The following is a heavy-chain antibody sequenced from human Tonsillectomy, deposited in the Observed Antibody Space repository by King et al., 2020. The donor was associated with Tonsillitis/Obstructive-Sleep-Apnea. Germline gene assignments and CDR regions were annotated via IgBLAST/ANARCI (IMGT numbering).Heavy chain of an antibody. CDR2: ISGSGNEK. CDR3: AKEGPGGQHLIWVDS. V-gene: IGHV3-23*04. Sequence: VQLVESGGGLVQPGGSLRLSCAASGFTFRNSAMSWVRQVPGKRLEWVSAISGSGNEKYYADSVRGRFSISRDNSKNTLYLQLNSLRADDTALYYCAKEGPGGQHLIWVDSWGQGTLVTVSS. D-gene: IGHD6-13*01. CDR1: GFTFRNSA. J-gene: IGHJ4*02.